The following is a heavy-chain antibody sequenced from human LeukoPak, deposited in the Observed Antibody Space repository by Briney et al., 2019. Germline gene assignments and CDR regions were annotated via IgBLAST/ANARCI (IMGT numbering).Heavy chain of an antibody. CDR3: ARGIWFGESGPQNY. CDR1: GGSFSGYY. J-gene: IGHJ4*02. V-gene: IGHV4-34*01. Sequence: SETLSLTCAVYGGSFSGYYWSWIRQPPGKGLEWIGEINHSGSTNYSPSLKSRVTISVDTSKNQFSLKLSSVTAADTAVYYCARGIWFGESGPQNYWGQGTLVTVSS. D-gene: IGHD3-10*01. CDR2: INHSGST.